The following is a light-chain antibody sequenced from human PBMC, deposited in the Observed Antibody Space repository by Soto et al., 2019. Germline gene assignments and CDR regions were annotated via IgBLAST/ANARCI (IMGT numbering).Light chain of an antibody. Sequence: EIVLTQSPATLSVSPGESATLSCRASQSVSDNLAWYQQKPGRAPRLLIYGVSIGATGIPARFRGSGSGTEFTLTISSLQSEDSAVYYCQQHSTWPLSFGGGTKVEIK. CDR2: GVS. J-gene: IGKJ4*01. CDR3: QQHSTWPLS. V-gene: IGKV3-15*01. CDR1: QSVSDN.